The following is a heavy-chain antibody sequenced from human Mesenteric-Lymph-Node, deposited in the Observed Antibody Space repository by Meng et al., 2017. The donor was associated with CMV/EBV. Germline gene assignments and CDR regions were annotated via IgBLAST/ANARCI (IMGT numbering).Heavy chain of an antibody. V-gene: IGHV3-21*01. CDR1: GFTFDDYA. CDR3: ARDIRGSDYYFGMDV. CDR2: ISITSTYI. Sequence: GESLKISCAASGFTFDDYAMHWVGQAPGKGLEWVSGISITSTYIDYADSVKGRFTISRDNARNSLFLQMNGLRAEDTAVYYCARDIRGSDYYFGMDVWGQGNTVTVSS. D-gene: IGHD3-10*01. J-gene: IGHJ6*02.